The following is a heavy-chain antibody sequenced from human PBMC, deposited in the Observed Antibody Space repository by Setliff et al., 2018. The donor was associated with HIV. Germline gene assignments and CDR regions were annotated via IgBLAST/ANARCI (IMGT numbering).Heavy chain of an antibody. J-gene: IGHJ2*01. CDR1: GYSFTTYG. Sequence: SVKVSCKASGYSFTTYGISWVRQAPGQGLEWVGWISVYNGQTLYAQKVRDRITVTMDIPKDTAYMELRGLTPDDTAVYYCARGHHFYWYFDLWGPGTLVTVSS. CDR2: ISVYNGQT. V-gene: IGHV1-18*01. CDR3: ARGHHFYWYFDL.